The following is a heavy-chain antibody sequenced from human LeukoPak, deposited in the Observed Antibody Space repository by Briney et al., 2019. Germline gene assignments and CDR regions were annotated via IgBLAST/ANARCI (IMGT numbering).Heavy chain of an antibody. J-gene: IGHJ4*01. V-gene: IGHV3-11*01. Sequence: GGSLRLSCAASGFTFSDDYMNWIRQAPGKGLEWVSYISSSGDATYYADSVRGRFTISRDNTKNSLYLQMNNLRAEDTAVYYCARDPFMTTGWGIDYWGQGTLVTVSS. CDR3: ARDPFMTTGWGIDY. CDR2: ISSSGDAT. D-gene: IGHD4-17*01. CDR1: GFTFSDDY.